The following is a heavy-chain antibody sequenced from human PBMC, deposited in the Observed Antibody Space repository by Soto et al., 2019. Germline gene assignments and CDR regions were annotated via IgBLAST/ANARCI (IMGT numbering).Heavy chain of an antibody. CDR2: ISSSSSYI. J-gene: IGHJ6*02. CDR1: GFTFSSYS. CDR3: ARQLGYCSSTSCYLGVDYYYGMDV. V-gene: IGHV3-21*01. D-gene: IGHD2-2*01. Sequence: ESLKISCAASGFTFSSYSMNWVRQAPWKGLEWVSSISSSSSYIYYADSVKGRFTISRDNAKNSLYLQMNSLRAEDTAVYYCARQLGYCSSTSCYLGVDYYYGMDVWGQGTTVTVSS.